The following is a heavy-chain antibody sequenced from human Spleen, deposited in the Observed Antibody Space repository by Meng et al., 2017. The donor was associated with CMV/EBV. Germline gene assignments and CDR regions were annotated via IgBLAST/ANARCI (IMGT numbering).Heavy chain of an antibody. V-gene: IGHV1-69*05. Sequence: SVKVSCKASGGTFSSYAISWVRQAPGQGLEWMGGIIPIFGTANYAQKFQGRVTITTDESTSTAYMELSSLRSEDTAVYYCARGYCSSTSCWGDWFDPWGQGTLVTVSS. CDR2: IIPIFGTA. CDR3: ARGYCSSTSCWGDWFDP. J-gene: IGHJ5*02. D-gene: IGHD2-2*01. CDR1: GGTFSSYA.